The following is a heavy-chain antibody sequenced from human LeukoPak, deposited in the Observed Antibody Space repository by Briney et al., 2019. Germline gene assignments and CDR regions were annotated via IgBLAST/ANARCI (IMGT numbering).Heavy chain of an antibody. Sequence: SETLSLTCTVSGGSIDTYYWTWIRQPPGKGLEWIGFVYHNGNTNYNPSLKSRVTMSVDTSKNQFSLKLSSVTAADTAVYYCARSRGVRYSYGYDYWGQGTLVTVSS. CDR2: VYHNGNT. V-gene: IGHV4-59*12. CDR1: GGSIDTYY. CDR3: ARSRGVRYSYGYDY. J-gene: IGHJ4*02. D-gene: IGHD5-18*01.